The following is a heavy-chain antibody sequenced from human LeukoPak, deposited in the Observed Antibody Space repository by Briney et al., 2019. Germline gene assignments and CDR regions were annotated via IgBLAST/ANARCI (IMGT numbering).Heavy chain of an antibody. CDR3: AREGRPAAENTFYFYYGMDV. V-gene: IGHV4-59*01. J-gene: IGHJ6*02. D-gene: IGHD6-13*01. CDR1: GGSISGYY. Sequence: PSETLSLTCTVFGGSISGYYWNWIRQVPGKGLEWIGFLHHSGSTDYNPSLQSRVTISVDTSKGQLSLKLRSVTAADTAVYYCAREGRPAAENTFYFYYGMDVWGQGTAVTVSS. CDR2: LHHSGST.